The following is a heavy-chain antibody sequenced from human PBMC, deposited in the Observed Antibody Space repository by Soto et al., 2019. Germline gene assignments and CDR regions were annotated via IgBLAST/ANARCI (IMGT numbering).Heavy chain of an antibody. V-gene: IGHV3-48*02. CDR1: GFSVSGYS. D-gene: IGHD1-26*01. J-gene: IGHJ4*02. CDR3: TTEGVGSYSNN. CDR2: IRGSSGTT. Sequence: EVQLMESGGGLVRPGGSLRLSCAASGFSVSGYSMNWVRQAPGKGLEWISYIRGSSGTTIYAASVRGRFTISRDNANNSLYLQMDSLRDDDTAVYYCTTEGVGSYSNNWCQGTLVIVSS.